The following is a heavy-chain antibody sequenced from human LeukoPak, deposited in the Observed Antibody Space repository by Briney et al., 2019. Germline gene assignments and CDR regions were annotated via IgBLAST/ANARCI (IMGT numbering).Heavy chain of an antibody. CDR3: ARSGSSWDRINWFDP. D-gene: IGHD6-13*01. CDR2: IYYSGST. J-gene: IGHJ5*02. CDR1: GGSISSYY. V-gene: IGHV4-59*01. Sequence: SETLSLTCTVSGGSISSYYWSWIRQPPGKGLEWIGYIYYSGSTNYNPSLKSRVTISVDTSKNQFSLKLSSVTAADTAVYYCARSGSSWDRINWFDPWGQGTLVTVSS.